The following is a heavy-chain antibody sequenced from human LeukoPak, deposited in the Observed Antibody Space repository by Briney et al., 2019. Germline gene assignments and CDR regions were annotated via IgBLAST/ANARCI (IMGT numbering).Heavy chain of an antibody. Sequence: GGSLRLSCAASGFDLTTYAMTWVRQAPAKGLEWVSSIRIGGGGTYYADSVRGRFTISRDNSKNTLYLQMNTLRAEDTAVYYCAKGLDYYGSGSYDHWGQGTLVTVSS. V-gene: IGHV3-23*01. J-gene: IGHJ4*02. CDR2: IRIGGGGT. CDR3: AKGLDYYGSGSYDH. CDR1: GFDLTTYA. D-gene: IGHD3-10*01.